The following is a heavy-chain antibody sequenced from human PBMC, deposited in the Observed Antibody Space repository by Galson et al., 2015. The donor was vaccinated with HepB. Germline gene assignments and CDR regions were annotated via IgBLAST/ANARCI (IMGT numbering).Heavy chain of an antibody. Sequence: SVKVSCKASGYTFTGYYMHWVRQAPGQGLEWMGWINPNSGGTNYAQKFQGWVTMTRDTSISTAYMELSRLRSDDTAVYYCARDRADCTNGVCYYYFDYWGQGTLVTVSS. CDR3: ARDRADCTNGVCYYYFDY. D-gene: IGHD2-8*01. CDR1: GYTFTGYY. CDR2: INPNSGGT. J-gene: IGHJ4*02. V-gene: IGHV1-2*04.